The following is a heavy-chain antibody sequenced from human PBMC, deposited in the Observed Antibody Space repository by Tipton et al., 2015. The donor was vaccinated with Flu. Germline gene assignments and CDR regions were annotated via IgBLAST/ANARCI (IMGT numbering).Heavy chain of an antibody. CDR1: GGSISSSSYY. CDR2: IYYSGST. Sequence: TLSLTCTVSGGSISSSSYYWGWIRQPPGKGLEWIGSIYYSGSTYYNPSLKSRVTISVDTSKNQFSLKLSSVTAADTAVYYCARRLDSSGYYVDYWGQGTLVTVSS. CDR3: ARRLDSSGYYVDY. J-gene: IGHJ4*02. V-gene: IGHV4-39*01. D-gene: IGHD6-19*01.